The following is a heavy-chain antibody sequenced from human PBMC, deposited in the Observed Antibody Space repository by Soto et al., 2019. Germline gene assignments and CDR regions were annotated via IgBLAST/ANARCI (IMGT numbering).Heavy chain of an antibody. Sequence: GGSLRLSCAASGFTFSKHGMHWVRQAPGRGLQWVAVIYFDGTNKYYGDLVKGRFTISRDNSKNTLYLQMNNLRAEDTAVYYCAKSDDEYSNYAALDMWGQGTMVTVSS. D-gene: IGHD4-4*01. J-gene: IGHJ3*02. V-gene: IGHV3-33*03. CDR3: AKSDDEYSNYAALDM. CDR2: IYFDGTNK. CDR1: GFTFSKHG.